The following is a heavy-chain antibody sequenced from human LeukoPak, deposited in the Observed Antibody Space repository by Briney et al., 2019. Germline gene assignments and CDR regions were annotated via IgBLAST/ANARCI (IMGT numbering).Heavy chain of an antibody. CDR2: INPSGGST. CDR1: RYTFTNYF. Sequence: ASVRVSCKTSRYTFTNYFIHWVRQAPGQGLEWMGIINPSGGSTTFSPKFQGRITLTRDTSTNTVYLDLSSLRSEDTAVYYCARDGDYHGNSVHFDYWGQGTQVTVSS. J-gene: IGHJ4*02. CDR3: ARDGDYHGNSVHFDY. V-gene: IGHV1-46*01. D-gene: IGHD4-23*01.